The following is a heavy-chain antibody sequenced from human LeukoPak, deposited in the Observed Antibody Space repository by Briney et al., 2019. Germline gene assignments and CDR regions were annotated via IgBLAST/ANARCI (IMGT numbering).Heavy chain of an antibody. CDR1: GYTFTDYY. CDR2: INPKSGGT. D-gene: IGHD1-14*01. J-gene: IGHJ6*03. Sequence: ASVKVSCKASGYTFTDYYMHWVRQAPGQGLEWMGWINPKSGGTNYAQKFQGRVTMTRDTSITTAYMELNWLRSDDTAVYYCARATGSVDYYYMEVWGKGTTVTVSS. CDR3: ARATGSVDYYYMEV. V-gene: IGHV1-2*02.